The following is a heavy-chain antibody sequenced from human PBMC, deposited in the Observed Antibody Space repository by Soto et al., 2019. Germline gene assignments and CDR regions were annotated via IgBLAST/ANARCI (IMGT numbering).Heavy chain of an antibody. Sequence: GGSLRLSCAASGFTFSRHAMSWVRQAPGKGLEWASAISDTGGGAYYADSVKGRFTFSRDNFKNMLYLQMNSLRAEDTAVYFCARGSGSGYDLGGHDAFDIWGQGTMVTVSS. D-gene: IGHD5-12*01. J-gene: IGHJ3*02. CDR1: GFTFSRHA. V-gene: IGHV3-23*01. CDR3: ARGSGSGYDLGGHDAFDI. CDR2: ISDTGGGA.